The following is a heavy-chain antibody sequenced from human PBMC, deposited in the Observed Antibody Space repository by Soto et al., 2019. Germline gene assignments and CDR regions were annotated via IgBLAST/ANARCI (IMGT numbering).Heavy chain of an antibody. CDR1: GYTFTSYG. V-gene: IGHV1-18*01. CDR3: ARVYRITMVRGELSEY. D-gene: IGHD3-10*01. CDR2: ISAYNGNT. J-gene: IGHJ4*02. Sequence: QVQLVQSGAEVKKPGASVKVSCKASGYTFTSYGISWVRQAPGQGLEWMGWISAYNGNTNYEQKLQGRVTMTTDTSTSSAYMELRSLRSDDTAVYYCARVYRITMVRGELSEYWGQGTLVTVSS.